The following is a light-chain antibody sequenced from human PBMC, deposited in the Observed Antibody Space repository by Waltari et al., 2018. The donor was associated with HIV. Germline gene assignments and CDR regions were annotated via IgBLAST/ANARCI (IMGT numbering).Light chain of an antibody. Sequence: QSALTQPASVSGSPGQSITITCTGTSSDVGGYNYVSWYQQHPGKAPKLMIFEVSNRPSGVSTLFSGSKSVNTASLTISGLQAEDEADYYCSSYTTRSTPDPNWVFGGGTKLTVL. CDR3: SSYTTRSTPDPNWV. J-gene: IGLJ3*02. CDR2: EVS. V-gene: IGLV2-14*01. CDR1: SSDVGGYNY.